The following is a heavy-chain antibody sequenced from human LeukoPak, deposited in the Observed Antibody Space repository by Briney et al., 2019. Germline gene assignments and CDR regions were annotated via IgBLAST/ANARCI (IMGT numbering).Heavy chain of an antibody. D-gene: IGHD3-10*01. CDR1: GGTFGSYG. V-gene: IGHV1-69*05. J-gene: IGHJ6*03. CDR2: IIPMFGTP. Sequence: ASVKVSRKASGGTFGSYGISWVRRAPGQGLEWMGGIIPMFGTPNYALRFQGRVTIITDESTSTAYMELSSLRSDDTAVYYCAIEGRTYYMDVRGKGTTVTVSS. CDR3: AIEGRTYYMDV.